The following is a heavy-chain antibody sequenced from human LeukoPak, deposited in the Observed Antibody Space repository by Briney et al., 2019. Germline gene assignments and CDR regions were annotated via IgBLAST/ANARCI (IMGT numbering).Heavy chain of an antibody. CDR1: GGSVSSGSYY. Sequence: SETLSLTCTVSGGSVSSGSYYWSWIRQPPGKGLEWIGYIYYSGSTNYNPSLKSRVTTSVDTSKNQFSLKLSSVTAADTAVYYCARTYGGNGASLDYWGQGTLVTVSS. CDR3: ARTYGGNGASLDY. V-gene: IGHV4-61*01. J-gene: IGHJ4*02. D-gene: IGHD4-23*01. CDR2: IYYSGST.